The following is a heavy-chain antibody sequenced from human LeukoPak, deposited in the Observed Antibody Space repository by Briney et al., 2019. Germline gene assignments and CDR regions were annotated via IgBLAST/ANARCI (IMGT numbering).Heavy chain of an antibody. J-gene: IGHJ4*02. CDR2: INHSGST. Sequence: PSETLSLTCAVYGGSFSGYYWSWIRQPPGKGLEWIGEINHSGSTNYNPSPTSRVTISVDTSKNQFSLKLSSVTAADTAVYYCARASIAVAGPFDWGQGTLVTVSS. CDR3: ARASIAVAGPFD. D-gene: IGHD6-19*01. CDR1: GGSFSGYY. V-gene: IGHV4-34*01.